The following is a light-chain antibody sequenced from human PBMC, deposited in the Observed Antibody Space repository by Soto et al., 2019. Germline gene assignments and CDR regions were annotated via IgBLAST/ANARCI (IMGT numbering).Light chain of an antibody. V-gene: IGKV3-15*01. Sequence: EIVMTQSPATLSVSPGEGATLSCRASQSVGSNLAWYQHKPGQAPRLLIYGASTRATGIPARFSGSGSGTEFTLTIGSLQSEDFAVYYCQQDNNWPPWTFGQGTKVEIK. J-gene: IGKJ1*01. CDR3: QQDNNWPPWT. CDR2: GAS. CDR1: QSVGSN.